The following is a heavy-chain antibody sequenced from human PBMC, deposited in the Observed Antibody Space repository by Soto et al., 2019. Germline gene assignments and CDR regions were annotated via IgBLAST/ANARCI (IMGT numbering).Heavy chain of an antibody. Sequence: GGSLRLSCAASGFSVSTKYMSWVRQAPGKGLEWVSAISGSGGSTYYADSVKGRFTISRDNSKNTLYLQMNSLRAEDTAVYYCAKVPAAARPGDYWGQGTLVTVSS. V-gene: IGHV3-23*01. CDR2: ISGSGGST. CDR1: GFSVSTKY. D-gene: IGHD6-13*01. CDR3: AKVPAAARPGDY. J-gene: IGHJ4*02.